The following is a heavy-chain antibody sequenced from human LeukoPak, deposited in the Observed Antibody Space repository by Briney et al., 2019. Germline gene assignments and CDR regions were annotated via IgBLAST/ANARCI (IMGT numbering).Heavy chain of an antibody. CDR3: ARDSYDSSGYYYRLFDY. CDR1: GFTFSSYE. D-gene: IGHD3-22*01. Sequence: PGGSLRLSCAASGFTFSSYEMNWVRQAPGKGLEWVSYISGSGSTIYYADSVKGRFTISRDNAKNSLYLQMNSLRAEDTAVYYCARDSYDSSGYYYRLFDYWGQGTLVTVSS. CDR2: ISGSGSTI. V-gene: IGHV3-48*03. J-gene: IGHJ4*02.